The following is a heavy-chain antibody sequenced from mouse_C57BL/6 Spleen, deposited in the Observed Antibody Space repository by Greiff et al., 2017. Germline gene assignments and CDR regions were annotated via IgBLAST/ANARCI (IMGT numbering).Heavy chain of an antibody. V-gene: IGHV1-52*01. CDR2: IDPSDSET. CDR1: GYTFTSYW. CDR3: ARRGYSNYDY. J-gene: IGHJ2*01. D-gene: IGHD2-5*01. Sequence: VKLQQSGAELVRPGSSVKLSCKASGYTFTSYWMHWVKQRPIQGLEWIGNIDPSDSETHYNQKFKDKATLTVDKSSSTAYMQLSSLTSEDSAVYYCARRGYSNYDYWGQGTTLTVSS.